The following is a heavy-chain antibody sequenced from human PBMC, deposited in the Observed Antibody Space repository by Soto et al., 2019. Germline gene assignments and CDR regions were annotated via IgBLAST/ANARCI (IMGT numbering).Heavy chain of an antibody. CDR3: AKGRGGSGSLTPRVDL. J-gene: IGHJ4*02. Sequence: EVQLLESGGGLVQPGGSLRLSCAASGFTFNNYAMTWVRQAPGKGLEWVSAISGGGDTTSYADSVKGRFTVSRDGSKNTLYLQMRSLRAEDTALYYCAKGRGGSGSLTPRVDLWGPGTLVTVSS. D-gene: IGHD3-10*01. CDR1: GFTFNNYA. V-gene: IGHV3-23*01. CDR2: ISGGGDTT.